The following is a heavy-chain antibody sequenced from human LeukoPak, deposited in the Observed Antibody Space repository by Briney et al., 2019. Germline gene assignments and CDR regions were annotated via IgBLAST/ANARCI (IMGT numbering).Heavy chain of an antibody. CDR1: GGSISSSSYY. D-gene: IGHD1-7*01. CDR2: IYYSGST. V-gene: IGHV4-39*02. CDR3: TREQLNYFGP. Sequence: SETLSLTCTVSGGSISSSSYYWGWIRQPPGKGLEWIGSIYYSGSTYYNPSLKSRVTISVDTSKNQFSLKLSSVTAADTAVYYCTREQLNYFGPWGQGTLVIVSS. J-gene: IGHJ5*02.